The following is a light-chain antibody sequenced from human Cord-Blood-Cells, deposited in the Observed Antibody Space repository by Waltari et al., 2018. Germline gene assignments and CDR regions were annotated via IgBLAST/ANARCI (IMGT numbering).Light chain of an antibody. Sequence: IVMPQSPTTLSLWPGDRATLSCRASQSVSSNLAWYQQKPGQAPRLLIYGASTRATGIPARFSGSGSGTEFTLTISSLQSEDFAVYYCQQYNNWPLTFGGGTKVEIK. CDR2: GAS. CDR1: QSVSSN. V-gene: IGKV3-15*01. CDR3: QQYNNWPLT. J-gene: IGKJ4*01.